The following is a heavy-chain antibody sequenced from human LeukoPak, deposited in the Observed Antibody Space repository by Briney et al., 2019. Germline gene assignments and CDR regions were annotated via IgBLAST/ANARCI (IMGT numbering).Heavy chain of an antibody. V-gene: IGHV3-30*03. D-gene: IGHD3-22*01. CDR3: ARDKHDSSGYYTPTFFDH. CDR2: ISYDGSNK. CDR1: GXAFSSYG. Sequence: PGRSLRLSCAASGXAFSSYGMHWVRQAPGKGLEWVAVISYDGSNKYYADSVKGRFTISRDNAKNSLYLQMNSLRDEDAAVYYCARDKHDSSGYYTPTFFDHWGQGTLVTVSS. J-gene: IGHJ4*02.